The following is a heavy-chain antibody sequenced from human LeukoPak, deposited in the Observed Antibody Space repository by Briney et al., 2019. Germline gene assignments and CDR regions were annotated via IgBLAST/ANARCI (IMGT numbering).Heavy chain of an antibody. V-gene: IGHV3-7*04. CDR3: ARDWNYYDNSGFYGEY. Sequence: GGSLRLSCAASGFTFGSYWMSWVRQAPGKGLEWVANIKQDGSQKFYVDSVKGRFTISRDNAKNSLYLQMNSLRAEDTAVYYCARDWNYYDNSGFYGEYWGQGTLVTVSS. CDR2: IKQDGSQK. J-gene: IGHJ4*02. D-gene: IGHD3-22*01. CDR1: GFTFGSYW.